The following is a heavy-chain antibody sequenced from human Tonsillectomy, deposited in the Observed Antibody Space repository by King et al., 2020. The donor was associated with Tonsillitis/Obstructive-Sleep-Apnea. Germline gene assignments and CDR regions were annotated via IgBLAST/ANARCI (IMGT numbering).Heavy chain of an antibody. D-gene: IGHD6-13*01. CDR1: GGSISSYY. J-gene: IGHJ4*02. Sequence: QLQESGPGLVKPSETLSLTCTVSGGSISSYYWSWIRQPPGKGLEWIGYIYYSGSTNYNPSLKRRVTISVDTSKNQFSLKLSSVTAADTAVYYCARREAAAGTVYFDYWGQGTLVTVSS. CDR2: IYYSGST. CDR3: ARREAAAGTVYFDY. V-gene: IGHV4-59*08.